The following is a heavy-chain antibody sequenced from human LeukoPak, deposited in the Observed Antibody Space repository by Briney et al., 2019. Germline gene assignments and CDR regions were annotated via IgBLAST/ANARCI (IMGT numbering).Heavy chain of an antibody. J-gene: IGHJ4*02. CDR1: GGSISSSSYY. CDR2: INHSGST. CDR3: ARRSITMVRGVSYYFDC. D-gene: IGHD3-10*01. V-gene: IGHV4-39*01. Sequence: SETLSLTCTVSGGSISSSSYYWSWIRQPPGKGLEWIGEINHSGSTNYNPSLKSRVTISVDTSKNQFSLKLSSVTAADTAVYYCARRSITMVRGVSYYFDCWGQGTLVTVSP.